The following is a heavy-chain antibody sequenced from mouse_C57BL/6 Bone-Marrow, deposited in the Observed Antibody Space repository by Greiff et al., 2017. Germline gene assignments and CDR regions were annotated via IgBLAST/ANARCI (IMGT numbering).Heavy chain of an antibody. J-gene: IGHJ2*01. CDR2: IYPRSGNT. D-gene: IGHD2-3*01. Sequence: QVQLQQSGAELARPGASVKLSCKASGYTFTSYGISWVKQRTGQGLEWIGEIYPRSGNTYYNEKFKGKATLTADKSSSPAYMELRNLTSEASAVYFCARRGGYYGYWGQGTTLTVSS. V-gene: IGHV1-81*01. CDR1: GYTFTSYG. CDR3: ARRGGYYGY.